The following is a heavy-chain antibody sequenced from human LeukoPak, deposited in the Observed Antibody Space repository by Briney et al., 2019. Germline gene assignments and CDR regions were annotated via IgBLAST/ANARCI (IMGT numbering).Heavy chain of an antibody. Sequence: GGSLRLSCAVSGFTFNNYWMSWVRQAPGKGLQWVANIKQDGSEKYYVDSVKGRFTISRDNAKNSLYLQMNSLRAEDTAVYYCARIVAGTMVDYWGQGTLVTVSS. V-gene: IGHV3-7*01. CDR1: GFTFNNYW. D-gene: IGHD6-19*01. J-gene: IGHJ4*02. CDR2: IKQDGSEK. CDR3: ARIVAGTMVDY.